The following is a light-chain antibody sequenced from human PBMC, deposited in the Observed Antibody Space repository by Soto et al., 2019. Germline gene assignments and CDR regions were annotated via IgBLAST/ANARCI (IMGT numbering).Light chain of an antibody. Sequence: DIVMTQSPDSLAVSLGERATINCKSSRNVLYRSNNKNYLAWYQQKPGQPPKLLIYWASTRESGVPDRFTGSGSETDFTLTINSLQADDVAVYYCQQYYTTPPAFGQGTKLEIK. CDR2: WAS. V-gene: IGKV4-1*01. J-gene: IGKJ2*01. CDR1: RNVLYRSNNKNY. CDR3: QQYYTTPPA.